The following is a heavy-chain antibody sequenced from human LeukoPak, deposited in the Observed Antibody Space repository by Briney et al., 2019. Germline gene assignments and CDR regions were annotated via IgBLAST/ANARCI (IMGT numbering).Heavy chain of an antibody. CDR3: ARFDTMIWEVGA. V-gene: IGHV1-2*02. CDR2: IYPNSGGT. J-gene: IGHJ5*02. CDR1: GYIFTDYY. D-gene: IGHD3-10*01. Sequence: ASVKVSCKSSGYIFTDYYIHWMRQAPGQGLEWMGWIYPNSGGTNYAQNLQGRVTMTRDTSISTAYMEMSRLTSDDTAVYYCARFDTMIWEVGAWGQGTLVTVSS.